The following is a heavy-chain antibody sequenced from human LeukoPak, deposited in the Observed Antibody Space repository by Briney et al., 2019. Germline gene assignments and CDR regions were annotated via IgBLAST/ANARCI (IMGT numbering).Heavy chain of an antibody. CDR2: IYSGGST. V-gene: IGHV3-53*01. Sequence: PGGSLRLSCAASGFTVSSNYMSWVRQAPGKGLEWVSVIYSGGSTYYADSVKGRFTISRDNSKNTLYLQMNSLRAEDTAVYYCARERRGSYSSGWYFDYWGQGTLVTVSS. J-gene: IGHJ4*02. CDR3: ARERRGSYSSGWYFDY. CDR1: GFTVSSNY. D-gene: IGHD6-19*01.